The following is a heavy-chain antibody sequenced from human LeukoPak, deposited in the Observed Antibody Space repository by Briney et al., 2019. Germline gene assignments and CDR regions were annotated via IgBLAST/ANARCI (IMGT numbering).Heavy chain of an antibody. CDR3: ARPYYYDSRIDP. D-gene: IGHD3-22*01. V-gene: IGHV4-30-4*01. CDR2: MYYSGST. J-gene: IGHJ5*02. CDR1: GGSISSGDYY. Sequence: SETLSLTCTVSGGSISSGDYYWSWIRQPPGKGLEWVGYMYYSGSTYYNPSLKSRVTISVDTSKNQFSLQLSSVTAADTAEYYCARPYYYDSRIDPWGQGTLVSVSS.